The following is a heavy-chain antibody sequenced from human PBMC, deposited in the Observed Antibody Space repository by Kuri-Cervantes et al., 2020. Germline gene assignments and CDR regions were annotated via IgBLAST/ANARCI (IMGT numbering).Heavy chain of an antibody. J-gene: IGHJ4*02. Sequence: LSLTCAASGFTFSSYWMSWVRQAPGKGLEWVANIKQDGSEKYYVDSVKGRFTISRDNAKNSLHLQMNSLRAEDTAVYYCARTSRSDYWGQGTLVTVSS. CDR2: IKQDGSEK. CDR1: GFTFSSYW. CDR3: ARTSRSDY. D-gene: IGHD2-2*01. V-gene: IGHV3-7*01.